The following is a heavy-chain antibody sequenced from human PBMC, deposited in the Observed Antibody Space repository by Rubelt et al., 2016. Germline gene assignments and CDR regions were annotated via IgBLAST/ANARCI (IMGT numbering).Heavy chain of an antibody. J-gene: IGHJ4*02. V-gene: IGHV3-43*01. CDR2: SRDPNT. CDR3: ARSGSGWDFNY. CDR1: GFTFDDFN. Sequence: EVQLVESGGVVVQPGGSLRLSCATSGFTFDDFNLHWVRQAPGTGLEWVSLSRDPNTYYADSVKGRLTVSRDNSRNILHLQRNSLRAEDTAVYYWARSGSGWDFNYWGQGTLVTVSS. D-gene: IGHD6-19*01.